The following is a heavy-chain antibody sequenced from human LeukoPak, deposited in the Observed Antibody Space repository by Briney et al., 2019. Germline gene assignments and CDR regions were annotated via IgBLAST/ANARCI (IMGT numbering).Heavy chain of an antibody. D-gene: IGHD4-11*01. CDR2: IYYSGST. CDR3: ARDTVRWFDP. V-gene: IGHV4-39*07. CDR1: GGSISSSSYY. Sequence: SETLSLTCTVSGGSISSSSYYWGWIRQPPGKGLEWIGSIYYSGSTYYNPSLKSRVTISVDTSKNQFSLKLSSVTAADTAVYYCARDTVRWFDPWGQGTLVTVSS. J-gene: IGHJ5*02.